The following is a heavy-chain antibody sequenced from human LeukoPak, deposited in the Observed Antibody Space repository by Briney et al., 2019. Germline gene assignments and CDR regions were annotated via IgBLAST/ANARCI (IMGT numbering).Heavy chain of an antibody. D-gene: IGHD3-9*01. CDR1: GGTFSSYA. CDR2: IIPIFGTA. Sequence: SVKVSCKASGGTFSSYAISWVRQAPGQGLEWMGRIIPIFGTANYAQKFQGRVTITTDESTSTAYMELSSLRSEDTAVYYCAREWGHYDIAPDYWGQGTLVTVSS. J-gene: IGHJ4*02. V-gene: IGHV1-69*05. CDR3: AREWGHYDIAPDY.